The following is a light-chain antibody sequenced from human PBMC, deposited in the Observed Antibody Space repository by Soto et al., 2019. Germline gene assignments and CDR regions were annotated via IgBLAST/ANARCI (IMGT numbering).Light chain of an antibody. V-gene: IGKV3-15*01. Sequence: EIVMTQSPATLSVSPGERATLSCRASQSVSSNLAWYQQKPGQAPRLLIYGASTRATGIPARFSGSGSGTEFTLTISSLQSEDFAVYYCQKYNNWPQTFDQGTKVEIK. CDR2: GAS. CDR3: QKYNNWPQT. CDR1: QSVSSN. J-gene: IGKJ1*01.